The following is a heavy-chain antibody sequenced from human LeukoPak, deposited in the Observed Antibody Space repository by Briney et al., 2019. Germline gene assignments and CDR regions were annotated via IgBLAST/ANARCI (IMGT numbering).Heavy chain of an antibody. V-gene: IGHV4-39*01. CDR3: ARHGGGRYYDFWSGYQDY. D-gene: IGHD3-3*01. J-gene: IGHJ4*02. CDR2: IYYSGST. CDR1: GGSISSSSYY. Sequence: PSETLSLTCTVSGGSISSSSYYWGWIRPPPWKGLEWIGSIYYSGSTYYNPSLKSRVTISVDTSKNQFSLKLSSVTAADTAVYYSARHGGGRYYDFWSGYQDYWGQGTLVTVSS.